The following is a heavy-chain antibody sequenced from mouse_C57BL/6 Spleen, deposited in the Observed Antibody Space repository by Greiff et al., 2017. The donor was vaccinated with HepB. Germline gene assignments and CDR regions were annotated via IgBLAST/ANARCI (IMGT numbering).Heavy chain of an antibody. Sequence: VMLVESGPGLVAPSQSLSITCTVSGFSLTSYAISWVRQPPGKGLEWLGVIWTGGGTNYNSALKSRLSISKDNSKSQVFLKMNSLQTDDTARYYCARKAPYSNYLYAMDYWGQGTSVTVSS. V-gene: IGHV2-9-1*01. CDR2: IWTGGGT. CDR1: GFSLTSYA. CDR3: ARKAPYSNYLYAMDY. J-gene: IGHJ4*01. D-gene: IGHD2-5*01.